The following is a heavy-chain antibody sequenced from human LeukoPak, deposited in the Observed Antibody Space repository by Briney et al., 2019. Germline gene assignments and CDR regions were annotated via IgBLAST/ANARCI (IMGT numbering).Heavy chain of an antibody. CDR1: GSTFISYA. D-gene: IGHD3/OR15-3a*01. J-gene: IGHJ4*02. Sequence: GGSLRLSCPPSGSTFISYAMSWARQPPGRGREWWPAISGSGGSTYYADSGKGRLTISRDNHKNTLYVKMHSLRGGHTAVYYCAKDGQVDWGYLNYWGQGTLVTVSS. V-gene: IGHV3-23*01. CDR2: ISGSGGST. CDR3: AKDGQVDWGYLNY.